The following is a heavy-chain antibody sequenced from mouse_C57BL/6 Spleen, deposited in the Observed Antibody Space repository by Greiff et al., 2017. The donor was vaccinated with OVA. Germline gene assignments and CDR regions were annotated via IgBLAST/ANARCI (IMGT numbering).Heavy chain of an antibody. CDR3: TRQITGWYCDV. V-gene: IGHV1-15*01. D-gene: IGHD1-1*01. J-gene: IGHJ1*03. Sequence: QVQLQQSGAELVRPGASVTLSCKASGYTFTDYEMHWVKQTPVHGLEWIGAIDPETGGTAYNQKFKGKAILTADKSSSTAYMEPRSLTSEDSAVYYCTRQITGWYCDVWGTGTTVTVSS. CDR2: IDPETGGT. CDR1: GYTFTDYE.